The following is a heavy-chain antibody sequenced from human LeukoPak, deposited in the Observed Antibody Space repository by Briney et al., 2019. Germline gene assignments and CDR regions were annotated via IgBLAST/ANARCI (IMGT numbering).Heavy chain of an antibody. D-gene: IGHD3-3*01. CDR1: GGSFSGYY. J-gene: IGHJ6*03. CDR2: INHSGST. V-gene: IGHV4-34*01. CDR3: ARGAGGRFLEWLPYRTYYYYMDV. Sequence: PSETLSLTCAVYGGSFSGYYWSWIRQPPGKGLEWIGEINHSGSTNYNPSLKSRVTISVDTSKNQFSLKLSSVTAADTAVYYCARGAGGRFLEWLPYRTYYYYMDVWGKGTTVTVSS.